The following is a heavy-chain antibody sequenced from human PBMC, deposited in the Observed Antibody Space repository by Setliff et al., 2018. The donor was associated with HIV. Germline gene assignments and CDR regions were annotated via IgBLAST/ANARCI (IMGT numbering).Heavy chain of an antibody. CDR3: AREPLPLRRVIGAFDI. CDR1: GGSFTDYY. J-gene: IGHJ3*02. Sequence: SETLSLPCAVYGGSFTDYYWSWLRQPPGKGLEWIGEINHSGSTNYNPSPKSRVTISLDTSKNQFSLNLRSVTAADTAVYYCAREPLPLRRVIGAFDIWGQGTMVTVSS. V-gene: IGHV4-34*01. CDR2: INHSGST. D-gene: IGHD2-21*01.